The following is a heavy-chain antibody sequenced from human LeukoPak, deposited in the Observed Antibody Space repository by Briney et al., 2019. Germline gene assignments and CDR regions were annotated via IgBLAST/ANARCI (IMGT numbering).Heavy chain of an antibody. CDR3: ARGYCTSSSCYNDY. D-gene: IGHD2-2*02. CDR1: GFTFSSYA. J-gene: IGHJ4*02. Sequence: QPGRSLRLSCATPGFTFSSYAFHWVRQAPGKGLEWVATMSFDVNNKYYADSVRGRFTISRDNSKNTLYLQMNSLRAEDTAVYSCARGYCTSSSCYNDYWGQGTLVTVSS. CDR2: MSFDVNNK. V-gene: IGHV3-30*04.